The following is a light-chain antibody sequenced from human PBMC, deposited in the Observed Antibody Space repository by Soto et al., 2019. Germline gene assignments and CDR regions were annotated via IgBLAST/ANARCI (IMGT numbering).Light chain of an antibody. CDR2: VGTGGIVG. CDR3: GADHGSGSNFVRV. J-gene: IGLJ2*01. Sequence: QAVLTQSPSASASLGASVTLTCTLSSGYSNYKVDWYQQRPGKGPRFVMRVGTGGIVGSKGDGIPDRFSVLGSGLNRYLTIKNIQEEDESDYHCGADHGSGSNFVRVFGGGTQLTVL. CDR1: SGYSNYK. V-gene: IGLV9-49*01.